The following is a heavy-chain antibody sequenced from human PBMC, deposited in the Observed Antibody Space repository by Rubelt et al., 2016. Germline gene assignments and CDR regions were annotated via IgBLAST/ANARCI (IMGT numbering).Heavy chain of an antibody. Sequence: VQLVQSGAEVKKPGESLKISCKGSGYSFTSYFIGWVRQMPGKGLEWMGIIYPGDSDTRYSPSFQGQVTISADKSINSAYLQWSSLKASDTAIYYCARQRYCSGGSCYPDYWGQGTLVTVSS. V-gene: IGHV5-51*01. CDR3: ARQRYCSGGSCYPDY. CDR1: GYSFTSYF. D-gene: IGHD2-15*01. CDR2: IYPGDSDT. J-gene: IGHJ4*02.